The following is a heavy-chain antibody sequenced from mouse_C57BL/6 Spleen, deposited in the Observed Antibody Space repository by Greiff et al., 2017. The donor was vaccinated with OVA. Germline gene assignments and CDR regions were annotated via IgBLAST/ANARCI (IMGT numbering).Heavy chain of an antibody. CDR2: MNPNSGGT. J-gene: IGHJ2*01. CDR1: GYTFTSYW. D-gene: IGHD2-4*01. V-gene: IGHV1-72*01. CDR3: ARRSLYDYAEGDY. Sequence: VQLQQPGAELVKPGASVKLSCKASGYTFTSYWMHWVKQRPGRGLEWIGRMNPNSGGTKYNEKVKSKGTLTVDKPSCTAYMPLSSLPSDDSAVYYCARRSLYDYAEGDYWGQGTTLTVSS.